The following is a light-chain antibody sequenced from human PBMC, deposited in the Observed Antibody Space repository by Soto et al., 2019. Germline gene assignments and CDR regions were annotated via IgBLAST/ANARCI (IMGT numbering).Light chain of an antibody. CDR3: QSYDSSLSGWV. V-gene: IGLV1-40*01. J-gene: IGLJ2*01. CDR1: SSNIGAGFD. CDR2: GNT. Sequence: QSALTQPPSVSGAPGQRVTISCTGSSSNIGAGFDVHWYQQVPGTAPKPLIYGNTNRPAGVPDRFSGSKSGTSVSLAITGLQAEDEADYYCQSYDSSLSGWVFGGGTKLTVL.